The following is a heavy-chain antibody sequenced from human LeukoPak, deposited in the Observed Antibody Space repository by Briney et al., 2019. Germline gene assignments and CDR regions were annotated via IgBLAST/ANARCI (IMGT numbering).Heavy chain of an antibody. CDR3: ARAITMYYFDY. V-gene: IGHV3-53*01. CDR1: GFTVSSNH. D-gene: IGHD3-3*01. J-gene: IGHJ4*02. Sequence: GGSLRLSCAASGFTVSSNHMSWVRQAPGKGLEWVSVIYSGGSTYYADSVKGRFTISRDNSKNTLYLQMNSLRAEDTAVYYCARAITMYYFDYWGQGTLVTVSS. CDR2: IYSGGST.